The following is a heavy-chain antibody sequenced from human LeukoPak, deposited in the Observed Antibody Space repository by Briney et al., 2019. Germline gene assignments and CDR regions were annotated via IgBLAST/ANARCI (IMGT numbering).Heavy chain of an antibody. V-gene: IGHV3-23*01. CDR3: AKGGSVLRYFDWLLSDDAFGI. J-gene: IGHJ3*02. CDR2: ISGSGGST. Sequence: GGSLRLSCAASGFTFSSYAMSWVRQAPGKGLEWVSAISGSGGSTYYADSVKGRFTISRDNSKNTLYLQMNSLRAEDTAVYYCAKGGSVLRYFDWLLSDDAFGIWGQGTMVTVSS. D-gene: IGHD3-9*01. CDR1: GFTFSSYA.